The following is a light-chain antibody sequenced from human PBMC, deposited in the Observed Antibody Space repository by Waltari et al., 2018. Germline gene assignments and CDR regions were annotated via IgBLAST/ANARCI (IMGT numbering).Light chain of an antibody. CDR3: QRYSTSPYT. Sequence: DTVMTQSPDSLAVSLGERATINCKSSQSVLYSSNNKKYLAWYQQKPGQPRKLLIYWASTRGSGVPVRFSGSRSGTDFTLSISSLQAEDVAVYYCQRYSTSPYTFGQGTKLEIK. CDR2: WAS. CDR1: QSVLYSSNNKKY. V-gene: IGKV4-1*01. J-gene: IGKJ2*01.